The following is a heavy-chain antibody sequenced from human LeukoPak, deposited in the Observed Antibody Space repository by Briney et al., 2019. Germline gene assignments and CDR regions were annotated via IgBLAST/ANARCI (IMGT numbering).Heavy chain of an antibody. CDR3: ARGLPPDYFDY. Sequence: PGGSLRLSCAASGFTFDDYAMHWVRQAPGKGLEWVSGISWNSGSIGYADSVKGRFTISRDNVKNSLHLQMNSLRAEDTAVYYCARGLPPDYFDYWGQGTQITVSS. CDR1: GFTFDDYA. V-gene: IGHV3-9*01. CDR2: ISWNSGSI. J-gene: IGHJ4*02.